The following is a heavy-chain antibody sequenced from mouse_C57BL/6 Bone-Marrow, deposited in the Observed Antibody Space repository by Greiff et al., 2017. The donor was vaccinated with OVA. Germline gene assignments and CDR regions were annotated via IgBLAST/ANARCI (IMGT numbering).Heavy chain of an antibody. CDR1: GYTFTSYG. CDR2: IYPRSGNT. CDR3: ARDRTGKDY. J-gene: IGHJ2*01. Sequence: VQVVESGAELARPGASVKLSCKASGYTFTSYGISWVKQRTGQGLEWIGEIYPRSGNTYYNEKFKGKATLTADKSSSTAYMELRSLTSEDSAVYFCARDRTGKDYWGKGTTLTVSS. D-gene: IGHD4-1*01. V-gene: IGHV1-81*01.